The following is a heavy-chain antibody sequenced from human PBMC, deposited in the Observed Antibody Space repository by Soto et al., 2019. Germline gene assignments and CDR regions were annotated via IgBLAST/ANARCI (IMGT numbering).Heavy chain of an antibody. CDR2: IYYSGST. CDR1: GGSVSSGSYY. V-gene: IGHV4-61*01. D-gene: IGHD3-16*02. Sequence: PSETLSLTCTVSGGSVSSGSYYWSWIRQPPGKGLEWIGYIYYSGSTNYNPSLKSRVTISVDTSKNQFSLKLSSVTAADTAVYYCASYRRGMITFGGVIGPYFDYWGPGTLVTVSS. CDR3: ASYRRGMITFGGVIGPYFDY. J-gene: IGHJ4*02.